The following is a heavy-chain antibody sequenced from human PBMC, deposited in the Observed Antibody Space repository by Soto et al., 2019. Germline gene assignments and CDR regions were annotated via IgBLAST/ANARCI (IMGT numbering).Heavy chain of an antibody. J-gene: IGHJ4*02. Sequence: QVQLVQSGAEVKKPGSSVKVSCKASGGTFSSYAISWVRQAPGQGLEWMGGINPIFGTANYAQKFQGRVTITADESTSTAYMELSSLRSEDTAVYYCARDDLTALCRSIRARDGDYWGQGTLVTVSS. CDR3: ARDDLTALCRSIRARDGDY. D-gene: IGHD2-2*03. CDR1: GGTFSSYA. CDR2: INPIFGTA. V-gene: IGHV1-69*01.